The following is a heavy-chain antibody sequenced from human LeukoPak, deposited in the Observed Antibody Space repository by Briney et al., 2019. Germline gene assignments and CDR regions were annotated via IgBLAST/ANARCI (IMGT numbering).Heavy chain of an antibody. J-gene: IGHJ4*02. CDR3: ARVGGWLQLKRWGFDY. Sequence: SETLSLTCAVYGGSLRSYYWSWIRQSPGKGLEWIGEVSQSGTTTYNPSLKGRVIISMDTSKRQFSLKVTSVTAADTAIYYCARVGGWLQLKRWGFDYWGQGTPVTVSS. CDR2: VSQSGTT. V-gene: IGHV4-34*01. CDR1: GGSLRSYY. D-gene: IGHD5-24*01.